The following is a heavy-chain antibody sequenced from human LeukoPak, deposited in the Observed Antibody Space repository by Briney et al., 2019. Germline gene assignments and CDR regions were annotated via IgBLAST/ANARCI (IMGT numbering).Heavy chain of an antibody. CDR1: GLTLSGYW. CDR3: STVEHF. J-gene: IGHJ4*02. CDR2: IDSDGSGT. D-gene: IGHD1/OR15-1a*01. Sequence: GGSLRLSCSASGLTLSGYWMHWVRQIPGKVLVWVSRIDSDGSGTSYADSVKGRFTISRDDVKNMLYLQMNSLRVEDTGLYYCSTVEHFWGQGTLVTVSS. V-gene: IGHV3-74*01.